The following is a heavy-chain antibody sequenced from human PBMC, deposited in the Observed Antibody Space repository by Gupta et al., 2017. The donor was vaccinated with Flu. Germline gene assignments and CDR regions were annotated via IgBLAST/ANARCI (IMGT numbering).Heavy chain of an antibody. V-gene: IGHV1-69*06. CDR3: AVREGGRYVVVGATTLGY. J-gene: IGHJ4*02. Sequence: GQGLGWVRGIIRIFGKEIDAQKIQGRVTITADKSTSTAYVELSSLRSEDTAVYYCAVREGGRYVVVGATTLGYWGKGTLVTVSS. CDR2: IIRIFGKE. D-gene: IGHD1-26*01.